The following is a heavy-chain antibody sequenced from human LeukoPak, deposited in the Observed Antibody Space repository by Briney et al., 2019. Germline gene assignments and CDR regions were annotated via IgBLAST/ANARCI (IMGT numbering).Heavy chain of an antibody. Sequence: GGSLRLSCAASAFSINKFWMHWVRQGPGKGLEWVSRINSDATTTTDADSVKGRFTVSRDNAKNMVYLEMNSLRGDDTAVYYCARSGIGRGFDIWGQGATVTVSS. J-gene: IGHJ3*02. V-gene: IGHV3-74*03. D-gene: IGHD1-1*01. CDR1: AFSINKFW. CDR3: ARSGIGRGFDI. CDR2: INSDATTT.